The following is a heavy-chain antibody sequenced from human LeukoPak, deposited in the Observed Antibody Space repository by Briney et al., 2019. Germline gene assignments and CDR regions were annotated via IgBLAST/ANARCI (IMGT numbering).Heavy chain of an antibody. J-gene: IGHJ4*02. CDR1: GFVFSIYT. CDR2: ISGSGNGGSI. CDR3: VKDFGRVRGTPDS. D-gene: IGHD3-16*01. V-gene: IGHV3-64D*06. Sequence: GGSLRLSCSASGFVFSIYTMYWDRQAPGKGPEYVSTISGSGNGGSIYYADSVKGRFTISRDDSKSILYLQMNGLRSEDTAVYYCVKDFGRVRGTPDSWGQGTLVTVSS.